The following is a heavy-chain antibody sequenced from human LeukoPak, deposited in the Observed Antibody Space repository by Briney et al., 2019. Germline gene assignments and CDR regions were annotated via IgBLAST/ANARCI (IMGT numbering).Heavy chain of an antibody. J-gene: IGHJ3*02. V-gene: IGHV3-7*04. Sequence: GGSLRLSCAASGFTFSGYWMNWVRQAPGKGLEWVANIKQDGSEKYYVHSVKGRFTISRDNAKNSLYLQMNRLRAEDTAVYYCARPGRADAFDIWSQGTMVTVSS. CDR2: IKQDGSEK. CDR1: GFTFSGYW. CDR3: ARPGRADAFDI.